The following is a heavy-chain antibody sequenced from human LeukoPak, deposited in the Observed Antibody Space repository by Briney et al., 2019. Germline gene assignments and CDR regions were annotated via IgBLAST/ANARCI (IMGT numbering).Heavy chain of an antibody. CDR3: ARLGFGYYSSGSYSY. J-gene: IGHJ4*02. CDR2: ISAYNGNT. V-gene: IGHV1-18*01. D-gene: IGHD3-10*01. CDR1: GYTFTSYG. Sequence: ASVKVSCKASGYTFTSYGISWVRQAPGQGLEWMGWISAYNGNTNYAQKLQGRVTMTTDTSTSTAYMELRSLRSDDTAVYYCARLGFGYYSSGSYSYWGQGTLVTVSS.